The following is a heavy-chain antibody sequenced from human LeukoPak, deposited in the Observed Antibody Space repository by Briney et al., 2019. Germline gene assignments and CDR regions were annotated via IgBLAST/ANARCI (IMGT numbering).Heavy chain of an antibody. CDR2: INPSGGST. J-gene: IGHJ6*02. Sequence: GASVKVSCKASGYTFTSYYMHWVRQAPGQGLEWMGIINPSGGSTSYAQKFQGRVTMTRDTSTSTVYMELSSLRSEDAAVYYCARGLRYFDWLPPGDYYYYYGMDVWGQGTTVTVSS. V-gene: IGHV1-46*01. CDR1: GYTFTSYY. D-gene: IGHD3-9*01. CDR3: ARGLRYFDWLPPGDYYYYYGMDV.